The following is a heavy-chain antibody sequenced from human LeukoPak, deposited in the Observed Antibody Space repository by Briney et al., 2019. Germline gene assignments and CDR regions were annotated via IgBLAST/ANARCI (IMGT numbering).Heavy chain of an antibody. J-gene: IGHJ4*02. D-gene: IGHD3-10*01. V-gene: IGHV1-69*05. CDR2: IIPMFGTA. CDR1: GGTFSSYG. Sequence: SVKVSCKASGGTFSSYGISWLRQAPGQGLEWMGRIIPMFGTANYAQKLQGRVTITTDESTSTAYMELSSLRSEDTAVYYCARDLFYGSGSYYDSWGQGTLVTVSS. CDR3: ARDLFYGSGSYYDS.